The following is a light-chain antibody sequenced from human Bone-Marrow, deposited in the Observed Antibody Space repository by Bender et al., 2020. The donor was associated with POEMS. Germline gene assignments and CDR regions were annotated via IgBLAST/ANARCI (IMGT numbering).Light chain of an antibody. CDR2: DVS. V-gene: IGLV2-14*01. CDR3: TSYTSTNTPYV. CDR1: SSDVGGFVY. J-gene: IGLJ1*01. Sequence: QSALTQPASVSGSPGQSITISCTGTSSDVGGFVYVSWYQQHPGKVPKLIIYDVSNRPSGVSTRFSGSKSGNTASLIISGLQAEDEADYYCTSYTSTNTPYVFGTGTKVTVL.